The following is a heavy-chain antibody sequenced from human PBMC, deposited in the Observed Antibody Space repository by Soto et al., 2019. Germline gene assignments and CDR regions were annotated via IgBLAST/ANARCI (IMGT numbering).Heavy chain of an antibody. V-gene: IGHV3-23*01. CDR2: ISGSGGST. J-gene: IGHJ4*02. CDR1: GFTFSSYA. D-gene: IGHD6-19*01. Sequence: EVQLLESGGGLVQPGGSLRLSCAASGFTFSSYAMSWVRQAPGKGLEWVSAISGSGGSTYYADSVKGRFTISRDNSKNTLYLQMNSLRAEDTAVYYCVKDGGWSLYPPGRVDYWGQGTLVTVSS. CDR3: VKDGGWSLYPPGRVDY.